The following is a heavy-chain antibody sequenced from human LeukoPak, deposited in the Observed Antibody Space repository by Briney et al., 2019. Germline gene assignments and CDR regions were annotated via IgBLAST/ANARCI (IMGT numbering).Heavy chain of an antibody. J-gene: IGHJ5*02. D-gene: IGHD3-22*01. CDR2: ISSSSCI. V-gene: IGHV3-21*01. CDR3: ARARRITMIPGFDP. CDR1: GFTFSSYS. Sequence: PGGSLRLSCAASGFTFSSYSMKWVRQAPGKGLEWVSSISSSSCIYYADSVKGRFTISRDNAKNSLYLQMNSLRAEDTAVYYCARARRITMIPGFDPWGQGTLVTVSS.